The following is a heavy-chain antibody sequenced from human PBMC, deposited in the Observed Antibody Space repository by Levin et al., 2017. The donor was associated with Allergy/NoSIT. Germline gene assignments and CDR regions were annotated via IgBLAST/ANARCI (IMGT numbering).Heavy chain of an antibody. CDR3: ARTEDDVLRYFDWTAAAFDI. D-gene: IGHD3-9*01. J-gene: IGHJ3*02. Sequence: SETLSLTCTVSGGSISSSSYYWGWIRQPPGKGLEWIGSIYYSGSTYYNPSLKSRVTISVDTSKNQFSLKLSSVTAADTAVYYCARTEDDVLRYFDWTAAAFDIWGQGTMVTVSS. CDR1: GGSISSSSYY. V-gene: IGHV4-39*01. CDR2: IYYSGST.